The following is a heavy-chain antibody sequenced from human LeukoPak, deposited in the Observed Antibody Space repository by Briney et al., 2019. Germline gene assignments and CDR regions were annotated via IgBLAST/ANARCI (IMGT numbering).Heavy chain of an antibody. CDR3: AKDKVHYGSGSYYRGFDY. CDR1: GFTVSSNY. J-gene: IGHJ4*02. CDR2: ISGSGGST. D-gene: IGHD3-10*01. V-gene: IGHV3-23*01. Sequence: GGSLRLSCAASGFTVSSNYMSWVRQAPGKGLEWVSTISGSGGSTYYADSVKGRFTISRDNSKNTLYLQMNSLRAEDTAVYYCAKDKVHYGSGSYYRGFDYWGQGTLVTVSS.